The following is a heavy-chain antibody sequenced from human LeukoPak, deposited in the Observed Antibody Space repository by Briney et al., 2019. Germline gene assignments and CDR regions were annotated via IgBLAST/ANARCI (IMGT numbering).Heavy chain of an antibody. CDR3: AICDSSGYYLE. V-gene: IGHV4-34*01. CDR2: INHSGSN. CDR1: GGSFSGYY. J-gene: IGHJ4*02. Sequence: PSETLSLTCAVYGGSFSGYYWSWTRQPPGKGLEWIGEINHSGSNNYNPSLKSRVTISVDTSKNQFSLKLSSVTAADTAVYYCAICDSSGYYLEWGQGTLVTVSS. D-gene: IGHD3-22*01.